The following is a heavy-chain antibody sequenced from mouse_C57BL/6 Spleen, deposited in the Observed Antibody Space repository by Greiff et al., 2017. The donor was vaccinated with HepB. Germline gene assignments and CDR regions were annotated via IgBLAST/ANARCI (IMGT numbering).Heavy chain of an antibody. V-gene: IGHV5-6*01. Sequence: EVQRVESGGDLVKPGGSLKLSCAASGFTFSSYGMSWVRQTPDKRLEWVATISSGGSYTYYPDSVKGRFTISRDNAKNTLYLQMSSLKSEDTAMYYCARVGGKGDSYAMDYWGQGTSVTVSS. CDR2: ISSGGSYT. D-gene: IGHD1-1*01. J-gene: IGHJ4*01. CDR1: GFTFSSYG. CDR3: ARVGGKGDSYAMDY.